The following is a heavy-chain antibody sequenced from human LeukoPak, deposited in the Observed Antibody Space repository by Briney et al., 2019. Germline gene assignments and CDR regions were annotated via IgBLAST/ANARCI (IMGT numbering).Heavy chain of an antibody. CDR1: GFTFSSYE. CDR2: ISSSGSTI. V-gene: IGHV3-48*03. J-gene: IGHJ6*03. CDR3: ARDPNSSSSYYYYYYYMDV. D-gene: IGHD6-6*01. Sequence: GGSLRLSCAASGFTFSSYEMNWVRQAPGKGLEWVSYISSSGSTIYYADSVKGRFPISRDNAKNSLYLQMNSLRAEDTAVYYCARDPNSSSSYYYYYYYMDVWGKGTTVTVSS.